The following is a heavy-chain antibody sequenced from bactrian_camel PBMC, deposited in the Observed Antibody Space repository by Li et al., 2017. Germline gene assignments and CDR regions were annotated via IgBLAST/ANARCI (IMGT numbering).Heavy chain of an antibody. J-gene: IGHJ4*01. V-gene: IGHV3S1*01. Sequence: VQLVESGGGLVQPGGSLTLSCTASGFTFSGYWMYWVRQTPAKGLEWVSGVASNGGSTEYADSIVGRFTISRDNAKNTLYLQLNDLKTEDTAMYYCVNSGPWTAGDGPDEGKYWGQGTQVTVS. D-gene: IGHD3*01. CDR2: VASNGGST. CDR1: GFTFSGYW. CDR3: VNSGPWTAGDGPDEGKY.